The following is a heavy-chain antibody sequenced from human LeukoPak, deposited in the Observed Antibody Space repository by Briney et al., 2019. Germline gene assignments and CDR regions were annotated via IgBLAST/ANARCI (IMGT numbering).Heavy chain of an antibody. CDR1: GFTFSSYA. D-gene: IGHD6-13*01. CDR3: ARGPYTSSWYSLGWYFDL. J-gene: IGHJ2*01. Sequence: PGGSLRLSCAASGFTFSSYAMHWVRQAPGKGLEWVAVISYVGSNKYYADSVKGRFTISRDNSKNTLYLQMNSLRAEDTAVYYCARGPYTSSWYSLGWYFDLWGRGTLVTVS. CDR2: ISYVGSNK. V-gene: IGHV3-30-3*01.